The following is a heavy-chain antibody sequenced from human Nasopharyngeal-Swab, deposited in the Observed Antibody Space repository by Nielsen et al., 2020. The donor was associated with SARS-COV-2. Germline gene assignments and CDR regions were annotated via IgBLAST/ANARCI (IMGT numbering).Heavy chain of an antibody. V-gene: IGHV3-21*04. CDR1: GFTFNNYN. D-gene: IGHD5-12*01. CDR2: ISSSSSYI. CDR3: AKEALGYSGYDSNWFDP. J-gene: IGHJ5*02. Sequence: GGPLSLSWAGAGFTFNNYNFIWVRQAPGKGLEWVSSISSSSSYIYYADSVKGRFTISRDNAKNSLYLQMNSLRAEDTALYYCAKEALGYSGYDSNWFDPWGQGTLVTVSS.